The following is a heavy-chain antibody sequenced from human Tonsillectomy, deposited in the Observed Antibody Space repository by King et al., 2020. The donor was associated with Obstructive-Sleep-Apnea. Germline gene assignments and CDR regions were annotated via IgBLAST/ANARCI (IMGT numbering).Heavy chain of an antibody. J-gene: IGHJ4*02. V-gene: IGHV3-15*01. Sequence: DVQLVESGGGLVKPGGSLRLSCVVSGFTFNNAWMTWVRQAPGKGREWVGRIKRKIDGETRDYAAPVNGRFTISRDDSKNTLYLQMNSLKTEDTAIYYCIRRPDYWGQGTLVIVSS. CDR3: IRRPDY. CDR1: GFTFNNAW. CDR2: IKRKIDGETR.